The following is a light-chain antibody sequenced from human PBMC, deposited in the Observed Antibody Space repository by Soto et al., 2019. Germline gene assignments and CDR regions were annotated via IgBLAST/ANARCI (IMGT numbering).Light chain of an antibody. CDR2: WAS. V-gene: IGKV4-1*01. CDR3: QQFYRSPWT. CDR1: QTVLDSSNNKNY. Sequence: DIVMTQSPDSLALSLGERATINCKSSQTVLDSSNNKNYLAWYQQKPGQPPKLLIYWASTRESGVPDRFSSSGSETDFTLTISSLQAEDVALYYCQQFYRSPWTFGQGTKVEIK. J-gene: IGKJ1*01.